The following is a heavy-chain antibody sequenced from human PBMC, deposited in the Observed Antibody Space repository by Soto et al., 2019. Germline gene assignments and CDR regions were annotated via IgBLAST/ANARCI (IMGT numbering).Heavy chain of an antibody. J-gene: IGHJ4*02. CDR3: VRTSLVVAAATREDY. Sequence: EVQLVESGGGLVQPGGSLRLSCAASGFTFSSYWMHWVRQAPGKGLVWVSGINGDGSSTSYADSVKGRFTISRDNAKNTLYLQMNSLRAEDTAVYYCVRTSLVVAAATREDYWGQGTLVTVSS. CDR1: GFTFSSYW. D-gene: IGHD2-15*01. CDR2: INGDGSST. V-gene: IGHV3-74*01.